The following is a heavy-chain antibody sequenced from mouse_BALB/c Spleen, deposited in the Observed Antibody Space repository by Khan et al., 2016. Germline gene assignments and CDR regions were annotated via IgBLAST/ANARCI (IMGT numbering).Heavy chain of an antibody. D-gene: IGHD2-10*02. Sequence: QVQLQQSGAELAKPGASVKMSCKASGYTFTRFWMHWVKQRPGQGLEWIGYINPGSNYTDYNQNFKDKATLTADKSSSTAYMLLSSLTSEDSAVXFYERWGYGNCLYKAMDDWGQGISVTVSS. CDR2: INPGSNYT. V-gene: IGHV1-7*01. J-gene: IGHJ4*01. CDR1: GYTFTRFW. CDR3: ERWGYGNCLYKAMDD.